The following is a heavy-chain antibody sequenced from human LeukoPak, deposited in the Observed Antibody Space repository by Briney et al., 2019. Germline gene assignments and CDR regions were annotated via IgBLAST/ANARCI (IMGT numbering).Heavy chain of an antibody. Sequence: PSETLSHTSAVHGGSLTGSFWSWIRQPPGKGLEWIGEINHSGSTNYNTSPQRRVNTSVATSKNQFSRKLSSVAAAGTAVYYCARADPSFDYWGQGTLVTVSS. CDR3: ARADPSFDY. V-gene: IGHV4-34*01. J-gene: IGHJ4*02. CDR2: INHSGST. CDR1: GGSLTGSF.